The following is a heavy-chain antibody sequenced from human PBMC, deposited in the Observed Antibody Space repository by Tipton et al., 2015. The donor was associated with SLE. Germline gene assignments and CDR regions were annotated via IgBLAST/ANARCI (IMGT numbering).Heavy chain of an antibody. D-gene: IGHD4-17*01. CDR1: GFTFDDYA. CDR2: ISWNGGRI. J-gene: IGHJ2*01. CDR3: ARGTTVTPDWYFDL. V-gene: IGHV3-9*01. Sequence: SLRLSCAASGFTFDDYAMHWVRQVPGKGLEWVSGISWNGGRIGYADSVKGRFTISRDNAKNSLYLQMNSLRAEDTAVYYCARGTTVTPDWYFDLWGRGTLVTVSS.